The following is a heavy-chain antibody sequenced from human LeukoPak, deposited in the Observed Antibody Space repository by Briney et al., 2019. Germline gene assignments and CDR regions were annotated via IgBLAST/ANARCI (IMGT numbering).Heavy chain of an antibody. V-gene: IGHV4-59*01. CDR1: GGSISSYY. J-gene: IGHJ3*02. CDR2: IYYSGST. D-gene: IGHD1-26*01. Sequence: SETLSLTCTVSGGSISSYYWSWIRQPPGKGLEWIGYIYYSGSTNYNPSLKSRVTISVDTSKNQFSLKLSSVTAADTAVYYCARDLRGYYVSTFDIWGQGTMVAVSS. CDR3: ARDLRGYYVSTFDI.